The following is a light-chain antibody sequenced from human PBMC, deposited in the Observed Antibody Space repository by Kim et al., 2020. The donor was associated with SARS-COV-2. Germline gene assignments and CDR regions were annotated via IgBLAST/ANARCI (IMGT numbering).Light chain of an antibody. CDR1: QSVSRIY. J-gene: IGKJ4*01. Sequence: SPRETATLSCRANQSVSRIYFGWYQQKPGPAPSLLIYAASSRATGIPDRFSGSGSGTDFTLPISRLAPEDFAVYYCQQYGSSPLTFGGGNQV. V-gene: IGKV3-20*01. CDR2: AAS. CDR3: QQYGSSPLT.